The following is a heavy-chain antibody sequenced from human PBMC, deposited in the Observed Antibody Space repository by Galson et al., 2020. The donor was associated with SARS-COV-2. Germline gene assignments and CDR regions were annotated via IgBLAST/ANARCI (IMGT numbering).Heavy chain of an antibody. CDR2: IIHIFGTA. CDR1: GGTFSSYA. Sequence: GPPVKISCKASGGTFSSYAISWVRQAPGQGLEWMGGIIHIFGTANYAQKFQGRVTITTDESTSTAYMELSSLRSEDTAVYYCAIAQGEQLVLEYYYMDVWGKGTTVTVSS. J-gene: IGHJ6*03. V-gene: IGHV1-69*05. CDR3: AIAQGEQLVLEYYYMDV. D-gene: IGHD6-13*01.